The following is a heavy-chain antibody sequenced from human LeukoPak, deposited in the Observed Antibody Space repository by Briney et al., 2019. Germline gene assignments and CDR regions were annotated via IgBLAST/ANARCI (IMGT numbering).Heavy chain of an antibody. J-gene: IGHJ4*02. Sequence: PGGSLRLSCAASGFTFSSYGMHWVRQAPGKGLEWVAFIRYDGSNQYYADSVKGRFTISRDNSKNTLYLQMNSLRAEDTAVYYCAKDATMVRGVADFIDYWGQGTLVTVSS. D-gene: IGHD3-10*01. CDR2: IRYDGSNQ. CDR1: GFTFSSYG. V-gene: IGHV3-30*02. CDR3: AKDATMVRGVADFIDY.